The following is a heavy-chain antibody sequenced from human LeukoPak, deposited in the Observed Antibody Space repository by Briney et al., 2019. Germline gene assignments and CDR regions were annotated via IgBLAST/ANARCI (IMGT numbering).Heavy chain of an antibody. CDR3: AKVEINWSMDIDDY. CDR1: GFTFRDYG. V-gene: IGHV3-30*02. D-gene: IGHD5-12*01. J-gene: IGHJ4*02. CDR2: IRNDGSSQ. Sequence: GGSLRLSCATSGFTFRDYGLHWVRQAPGKGLEWVAFIRNDGSSQSYAESVKGRFTIFRDDSKSTVYLLMNSLRPEDTAVYYCAKVEINWSMDIDDYWGQGTLVTVSS.